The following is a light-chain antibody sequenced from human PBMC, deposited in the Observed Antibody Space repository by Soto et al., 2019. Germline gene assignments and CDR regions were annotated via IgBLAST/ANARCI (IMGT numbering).Light chain of an antibody. CDR3: QRYNDK. CDR1: QSVSNF. J-gene: IGKJ1*01. Sequence: EIVLTQSPATLSLSPGERATLSCRASQSVSNFLAWYQQIPGQAPSLLIYDASNRATGIPARFSGSGSGTEFTLTISSLQPDDSATYFCQRYNDKFGQGTKVDI. V-gene: IGKV3-11*01. CDR2: DAS.